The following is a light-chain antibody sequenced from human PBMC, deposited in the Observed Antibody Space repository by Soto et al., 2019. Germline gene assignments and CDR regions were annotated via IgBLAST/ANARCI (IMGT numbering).Light chain of an antibody. J-gene: IGLJ2*01. CDR2: RNN. CDR1: SSNIGRNY. V-gene: IGLV1-47*01. Sequence: QSVLTQPPSASGTPGQRVTISCSGSSSNIGRNYVYWYLQLPGTAPKLLIYRNNQRPSGVPDRFPGSKSGTSASLAISGLRSEDEADYYCAAWDDSLSVVFGGGTKLTVL. CDR3: AAWDDSLSVV.